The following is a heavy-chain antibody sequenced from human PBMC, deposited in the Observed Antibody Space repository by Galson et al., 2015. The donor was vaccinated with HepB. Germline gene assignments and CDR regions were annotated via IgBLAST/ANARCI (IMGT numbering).Heavy chain of an antibody. D-gene: IGHD2-8*01. J-gene: IGHJ3*02. Sequence: SLRLSCAASGFTFSSYWMSWVRQAPGKGLEWVANIKQDGSEKYYVDSVEGRFTISRDNAKNSLYLQMNSLRAEDTAVYYCAREGSKMLSVRVFDIWGQGTMVTVSS. CDR3: AREGSKMLSVRVFDI. V-gene: IGHV3-7*01. CDR2: IKQDGSEK. CDR1: GFTFSSYW.